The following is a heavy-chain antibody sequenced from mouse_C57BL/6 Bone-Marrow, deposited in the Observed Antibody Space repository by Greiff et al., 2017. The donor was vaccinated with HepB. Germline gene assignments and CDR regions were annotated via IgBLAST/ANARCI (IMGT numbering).Heavy chain of an antibody. Sequence: QVQLKESGAELVRPGASVTLSCKASGYTFTDYEMHWVKQTPVRGLEWIGAIDPETGGTAYNQKFKGKAILTADKSSSTAYMELRSLTSEDSAVYYCTRGGDYYGSSPFDYWGQGTTLTVSS. D-gene: IGHD1-1*01. CDR1: GYTFTDYE. V-gene: IGHV1-15*01. CDR2: IDPETGGT. CDR3: TRGGDYYGSSPFDY. J-gene: IGHJ2*01.